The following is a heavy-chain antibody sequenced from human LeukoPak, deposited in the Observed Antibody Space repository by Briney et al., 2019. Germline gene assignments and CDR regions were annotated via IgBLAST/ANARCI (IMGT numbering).Heavy chain of an antibody. CDR3: ARDLNDRVSGSYYRWFDP. D-gene: IGHD3-10*01. V-gene: IGHV4-39*07. CDR2: IYYSGST. CDR1: GGSISSSSYY. J-gene: IGHJ5*02. Sequence: SETLSLTCTVSGGSISSSSYYWGWIRQPPGKGLEWIGSIYYSGSTYYNPSLKSRVTISVDTSKNQFSLKLSSVTAADTAVYYCARDLNDRVSGSYYRWFDPWGQGTLVTVSS.